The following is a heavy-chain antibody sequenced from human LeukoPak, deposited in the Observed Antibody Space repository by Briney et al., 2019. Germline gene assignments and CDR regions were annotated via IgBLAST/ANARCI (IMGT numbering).Heavy chain of an antibody. CDR3: ANASDGSGSYYNSRFDY. Sequence: PGGSLRLSCAASGFTFSSYAMSWLRQAPGKGREWVSGISGSGGSTYYADSVKGRFTISRNNSKNTLYLQMNSLRAEDTAVYYCANASDGSGSYYNSRFDYWGQGTLVTVSS. CDR2: ISGSGGST. D-gene: IGHD3-10*01. V-gene: IGHV3-23*01. J-gene: IGHJ4*02. CDR1: GFTFSSYA.